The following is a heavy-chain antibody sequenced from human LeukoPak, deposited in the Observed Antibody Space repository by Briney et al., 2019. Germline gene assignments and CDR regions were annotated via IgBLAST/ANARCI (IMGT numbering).Heavy chain of an antibody. CDR1: GFTFSSYA. CDR3: ARGVVVVPAARNYGMDV. CDR2: INSDGSST. J-gene: IGHJ6*02. Sequence: GGSLRLSCAASGFTFSSYAMSWDRQAPGKGLVWVSRINSDGSSTSYADSVKGRFTISRDNAKNTLYLQMNSLRAEDTAVYYCARGVVVVPAARNYGMDVWGQGTTVTVSS. D-gene: IGHD2-2*01. V-gene: IGHV3-74*01.